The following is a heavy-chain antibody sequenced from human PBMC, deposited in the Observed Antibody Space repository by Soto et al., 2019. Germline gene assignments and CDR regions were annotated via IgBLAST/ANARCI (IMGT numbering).Heavy chain of an antibody. CDR3: ARAGTSSSLNWFDP. CDR1: GSSISSSRYY. D-gene: IGHD6-6*01. V-gene: IGHV4-39*01. Sequence: SETLSLTCTVSGSSISSSRYYWGWIRQPPGKGLEWIGSIYYSGSTDYTPTLNSRVTISVDRAKNQFALKLSSVTAADTAVYYCARAGTSSSLNWFDPWGQGTLVTVSS. J-gene: IGHJ5*02. CDR2: IYYSGST.